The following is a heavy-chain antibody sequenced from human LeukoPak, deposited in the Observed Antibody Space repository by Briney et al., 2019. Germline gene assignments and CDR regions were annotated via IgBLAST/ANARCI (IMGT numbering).Heavy chain of an antibody. J-gene: IGHJ5*02. CDR2: MYHSGST. CDR3: ARKSRRNWFDP. CDR1: NYSISTDYY. V-gene: IGHV4-38-2*02. Sequence: SETLSLTCTVSNYSISTDYYWGWIRQPPGKGLEWIGTMYHSGSTNYNPSLKSRVTISVDTSKNQFSLKLSSVTAADTAVYYCARKSRRNWFDPWGQGTLVTVSS.